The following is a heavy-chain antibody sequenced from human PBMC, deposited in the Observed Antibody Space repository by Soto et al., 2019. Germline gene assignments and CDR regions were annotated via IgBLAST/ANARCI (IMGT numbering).Heavy chain of an antibody. Sequence: ASVKVSCKASGGTFSSYAISWVRQAPGQGLEWMGGIIPIFGTANYAQKFQGRVTITADESTSTAYMELSSLRSEDTAVYYCARAPGMTTVVRFDYWGQGTLVTVSS. D-gene: IGHD4-17*01. V-gene: IGHV1-69*13. J-gene: IGHJ4*02. CDR3: ARAPGMTTVVRFDY. CDR1: GGTFSSYA. CDR2: IIPIFGTA.